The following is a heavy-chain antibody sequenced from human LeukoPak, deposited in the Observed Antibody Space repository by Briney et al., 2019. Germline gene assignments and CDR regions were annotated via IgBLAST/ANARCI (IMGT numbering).Heavy chain of an antibody. J-gene: IGHJ4*02. CDR3: ARGIYGGNSEEYYY. CDR2: INPNSGGT. Sequence: GASVKVSCKASGYTFTGYYMHWVRQAPGQGLEWMGWINPNSGGTNYAQKFQGRVTMTRDTSISTAYMELSRLRSDDTAVYYCARGIYGGNSEEYYYWGQGTLVTVSS. V-gene: IGHV1-2*02. D-gene: IGHD4-23*01. CDR1: GYTFTGYY.